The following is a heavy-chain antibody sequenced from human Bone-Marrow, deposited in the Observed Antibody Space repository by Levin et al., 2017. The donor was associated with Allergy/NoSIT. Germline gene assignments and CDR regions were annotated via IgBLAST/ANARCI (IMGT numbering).Heavy chain of an antibody. Sequence: SVKVSCKASGGTFSSYAISWVRQAPGQGLEWMGGIIPIFGTANYAQKFQGRVTITADESTSTAYMELSSLRSEDTAVYYCASGDVLRFLESYYYYMDVWGKGTTVTVSS. V-gene: IGHV1-69*13. CDR3: ASGDVLRFLESYYYYMDV. D-gene: IGHD3-3*01. CDR2: IIPIFGTA. CDR1: GGTFSSYA. J-gene: IGHJ6*03.